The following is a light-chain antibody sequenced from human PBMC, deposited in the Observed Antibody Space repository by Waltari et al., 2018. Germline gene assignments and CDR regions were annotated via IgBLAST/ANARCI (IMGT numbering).Light chain of an antibody. CDR3: CSYAGSYTWV. Sequence: QSALTQPRSVSGSPGQSVTISCTGTSGDVGGNNYVSWYQQHPVKAPKVMIYELSRRPSGVPDRFSGSRCANTASLTISGLQAEDEADYYCCSYAGSYTWVFGGGTKVTVL. CDR1: SGDVGGNNY. CDR2: ELS. J-gene: IGLJ3*02. V-gene: IGLV2-11*01.